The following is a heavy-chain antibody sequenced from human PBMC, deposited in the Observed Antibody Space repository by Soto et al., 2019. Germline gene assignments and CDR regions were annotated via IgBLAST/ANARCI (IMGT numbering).Heavy chain of an antibody. Sequence: ASVKVSCKVSGYTLTELSMHWVRQAPGKGLEWMGGFDPEDGETIYAQKFQGRVTMTEDTSTDTAYMELSSLRSEDTAVYYCATDLGSGSYRYYYYGMDVWGQGTTVTVSS. J-gene: IGHJ6*02. CDR3: ATDLGSGSYRYYYYGMDV. D-gene: IGHD3-10*01. CDR2: FDPEDGET. V-gene: IGHV1-24*01. CDR1: GYTLTELS.